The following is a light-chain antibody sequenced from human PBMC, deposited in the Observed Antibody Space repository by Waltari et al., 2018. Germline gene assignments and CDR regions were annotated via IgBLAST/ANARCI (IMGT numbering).Light chain of an antibody. CDR2: GAS. V-gene: IGKV3-20*01. CDR1: QSFSSSY. J-gene: IGKJ1*01. CDR3: QQYGSSPRT. Sequence: EIVLTQSPGTLSLSPGERATLSCRASQSFSSSYLAWYQQKPGQAPRLLIYGASSRATVIPDRFSGSGSVTDFTLTISRLEPEDFAVYDWQQYGSSPRTFGQGTKVEIK.